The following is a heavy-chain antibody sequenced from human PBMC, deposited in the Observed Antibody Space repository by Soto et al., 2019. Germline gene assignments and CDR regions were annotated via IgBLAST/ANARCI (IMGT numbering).Heavy chain of an antibody. CDR1: GGSLSGYY. D-gene: IGHD5-12*01. Sequence: QVQLQQWGAGLLKPSETLSLNCAVTGGSLSGYYWSWIRQPPGKGLEWIGEVKDGGHTNYSPSLRGRVTISSATSNTQFDLRLNSVTAAETGVYYCARGQEGVVATHWDQGSLVTVSS. J-gene: IGHJ4*02. CDR3: ARGQEGVVATH. CDR2: VKDGGHT. V-gene: IGHV4-34*01.